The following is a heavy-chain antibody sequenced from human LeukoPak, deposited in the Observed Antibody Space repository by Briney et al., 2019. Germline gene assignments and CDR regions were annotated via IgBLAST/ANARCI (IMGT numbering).Heavy chain of an antibody. Sequence: ASETLSLTCTVSGGSISSYYWSCLRQPAGKGLEWIGRIYTSGSTNYNPSLKSRVTISVDKSKNQFSLELSSVTAADTAVYYSARYPTYYDFWSGLGWFDPWGQGTLVTVSS. CDR1: GGSISSYY. CDR2: IYTSGST. J-gene: IGHJ5*02. V-gene: IGHV4-4*07. D-gene: IGHD3-3*01. CDR3: ARYPTYYDFWSGLGWFDP.